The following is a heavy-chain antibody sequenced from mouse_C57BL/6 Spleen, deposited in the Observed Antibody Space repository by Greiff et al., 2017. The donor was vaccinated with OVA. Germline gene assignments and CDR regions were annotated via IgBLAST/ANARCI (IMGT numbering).Heavy chain of an antibody. CDR1: GYTFTSYW. J-gene: IGHJ4*01. V-gene: IGHV1-72*01. CDR2: IDPYSGGT. D-gene: IGHD2-4*01. Sequence: VQLQQSGAELVKPGASVKLSCKASGYTFTSYWMHWVKQRPGRGLEWIGRIDPYSGGTKYNEKFKSKATLTVDKPSSTAYMQLSSLTSEDSAVYSCASGSYYDEGAMDYWGQGTSVTVSS. CDR3: ASGSYYDEGAMDY.